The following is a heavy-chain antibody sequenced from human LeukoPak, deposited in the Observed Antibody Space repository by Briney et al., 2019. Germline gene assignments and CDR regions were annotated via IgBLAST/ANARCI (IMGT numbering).Heavy chain of an antibody. D-gene: IGHD3-3*01. Sequence: GGSLRLSCAAARFTVSSYWMSWVRQAQGKGLGWVGNIKQDGSEKFYVDSVKGRFTISRDNAKNSLYLQMNSLRAEDTAVYYCARSTLRFLEWDESYYYMDVWGKGTTVTVSS. J-gene: IGHJ6*03. V-gene: IGHV3-7*01. CDR3: ARSTLRFLEWDESYYYMDV. CDR2: IKQDGSEK. CDR1: RFTVSSYW.